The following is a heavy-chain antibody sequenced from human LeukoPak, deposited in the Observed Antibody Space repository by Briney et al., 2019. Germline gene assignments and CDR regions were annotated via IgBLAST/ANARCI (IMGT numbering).Heavy chain of an antibody. CDR2: INPNSGGT. CDR3: AREQQLVRSKYYYGMDV. D-gene: IGHD6-13*01. CDR1: GYTFTGYY. J-gene: IGHJ6*02. V-gene: IGHV1-2*04. Sequence: ASVKVSCKASGYTFTGYYMHWVRQAPGQGLEWMGWINPNSGGTNYAQKFQGWVTMTRDTSISTAYMELSRLRSDDTAVYYCAREQQLVRSKYYYGMDVWGQGTTVTVSS.